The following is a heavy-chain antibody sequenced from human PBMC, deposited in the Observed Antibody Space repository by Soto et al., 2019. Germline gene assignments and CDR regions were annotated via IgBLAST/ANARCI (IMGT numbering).Heavy chain of an antibody. Sequence: VGSLRLSCAASGFTLSSYAMSWVRQAPGKGLEWVSTISGSDGRTYSTDSVKGRFTISRDNSRNTAYLQMNSLRVEDTAVYYCAKGVSQYTPLALFDYWGRGTLVTVSS. CDR2: ISGSDGRT. V-gene: IGHV3-23*01. CDR1: GFTLSSYA. D-gene: IGHD5-18*01. CDR3: AKGVSQYTPLALFDY. J-gene: IGHJ4*02.